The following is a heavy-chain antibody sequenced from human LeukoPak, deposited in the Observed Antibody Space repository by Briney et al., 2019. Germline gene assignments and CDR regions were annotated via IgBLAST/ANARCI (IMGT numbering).Heavy chain of an antibody. Sequence: SETLSLTCTVSGGSISSSSYYWGWIRQPPGTGLEWIGSIYYNGIKYYNPSLKSRVSISVDTSKNQFSLKLSSVTAADTAVYYCVTTSGHWGQGTLVTVSS. CDR1: GGSISSSSYY. CDR3: VTTSGH. J-gene: IGHJ4*02. V-gene: IGHV4-39*07. CDR2: IYYNGIK.